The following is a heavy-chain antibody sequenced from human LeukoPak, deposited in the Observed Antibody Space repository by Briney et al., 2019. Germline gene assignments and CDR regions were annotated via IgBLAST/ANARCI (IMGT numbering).Heavy chain of an antibody. CDR2: INSDGSST. V-gene: IGHV3-74*01. D-gene: IGHD6-19*01. CDR1: GFTFSSYW. J-gene: IGHJ6*03. CDR3: ARDHLSSGSSPDYYYYYYMDV. Sequence: PGGSLRLSCAASGFTFSSYWMHWVRQAPGKGLVWVSRINSDGSSTSYADSMKGRFTISRDNAKNTLYLQMNSLRAEDTAVYYCARDHLSSGSSPDYYYYYYMDVWGKGTMVTISS.